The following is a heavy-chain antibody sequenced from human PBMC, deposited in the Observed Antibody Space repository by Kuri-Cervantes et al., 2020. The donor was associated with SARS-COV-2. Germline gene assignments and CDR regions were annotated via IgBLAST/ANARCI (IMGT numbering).Heavy chain of an antibody. J-gene: IGHJ3*02. CDR3: ARGYCSGLRPYDAFDI. Sequence: SSVKVSCKASGVTFSSYAISWVRQAPGQGLEWMGGIIPIFGTANYAQKFQGRVTITADESTSTAYMELSSLRSEDTAVYYCARGYCSGLRPYDAFDIWGQGTMVTVSS. CDR2: IIPIFGTA. CDR1: GVTFSSYA. V-gene: IGHV1-69*13. D-gene: IGHD6-19*01.